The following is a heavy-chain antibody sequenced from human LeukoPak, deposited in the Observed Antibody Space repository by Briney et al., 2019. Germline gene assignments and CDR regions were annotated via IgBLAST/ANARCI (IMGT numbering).Heavy chain of an antibody. Sequence: PGGSLRLSCAASGFTFSSYSMNWVRQAPGKGLEWVSSISSSSSYIYYADSVKGRFTISRDNAKNSLYLQMNSLRAEDTAVYYCAREDYCGGDCYLFGYWGQGTLVTASS. CDR3: AREDYCGGDCYLFGY. CDR1: GFTFSSYS. V-gene: IGHV3-21*01. J-gene: IGHJ4*02. D-gene: IGHD2-21*02. CDR2: ISSSSSYI.